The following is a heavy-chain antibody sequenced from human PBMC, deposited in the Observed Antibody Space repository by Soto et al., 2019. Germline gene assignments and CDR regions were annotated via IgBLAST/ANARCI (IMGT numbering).Heavy chain of an antibody. J-gene: IGHJ5*02. Sequence: EVQLLESGGGLVQPGGSLRLSCAASGFTGFTFSNYAMSWVRQAPGKGLEWVSAISGSGISTYYADSVKGRFTISRDNSKNILYLQMNSLRAEDTAVYYCAKANAIVVVPAAIGSWFDPWGQGTLVTVSS. CDR3: AKANAIVVVPAAIGSWFDP. D-gene: IGHD2-2*02. CDR2: ISGSGIST. V-gene: IGHV3-23*01. CDR1: GFTGFTFSNYA.